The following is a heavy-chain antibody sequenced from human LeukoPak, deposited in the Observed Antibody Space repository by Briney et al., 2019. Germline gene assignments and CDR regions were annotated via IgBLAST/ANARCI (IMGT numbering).Heavy chain of an antibody. V-gene: IGHV3-23*01. J-gene: IGHJ1*01. D-gene: IGHD1-26*01. CDR3: AKKVVVGATSPYSDFQD. CDR1: GFTFSSYA. CDR2: ISGSGVTT. Sequence: GGSLRLSCIASGFTFSSYAMSWVRQAPGKGLEWVSAISGSGVTTHYAGSVKGRFSISRDNSKNTLYLQMNSLRAEDTALYYCAKKVVVGATSPYSDFQDWGQGTLVTVSS.